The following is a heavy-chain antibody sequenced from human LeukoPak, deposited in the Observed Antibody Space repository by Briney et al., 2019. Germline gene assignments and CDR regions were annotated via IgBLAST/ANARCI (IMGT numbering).Heavy chain of an antibody. CDR1: GFTFSSYT. D-gene: IGHD1-26*01. CDR2: ISATGFTT. CDR3: TKDVQVGPTRGFFDF. V-gene: IGHV3-23*01. J-gene: IGHJ4*03. Sequence: PGGSLRLSCAASGFTFSSYTMSWVRQAPGKGLEWISVISATGFTTYHTDSVKGRFTISRDNSKSMLYLQMDGLRAEDTAIYFCTKDVQVGPTRGFFDFWGQGTLVIVSS.